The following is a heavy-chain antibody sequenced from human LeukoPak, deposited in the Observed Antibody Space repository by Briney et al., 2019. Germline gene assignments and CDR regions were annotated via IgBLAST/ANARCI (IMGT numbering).Heavy chain of an antibody. J-gene: IGHJ4*02. V-gene: IGHV4-39*02. Sequence: SETLSLTCTVSGGSISSSSYYWGWIRQPPGKGLEWIGSIYYSGSTYYNPSLKSRVTISVDTSKNQFSLKLSSVTAADTAVYYCARDLLIWFGEYFRDLELDYWGQGTLVTVSS. CDR2: IYYSGST. CDR3: ARDLLIWFGEYFRDLELDY. D-gene: IGHD3-10*01. CDR1: GGSISSSSYY.